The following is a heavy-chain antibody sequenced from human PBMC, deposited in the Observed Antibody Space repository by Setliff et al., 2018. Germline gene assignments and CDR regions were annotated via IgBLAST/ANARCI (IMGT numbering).Heavy chain of an antibody. CDR2: IIPVLGMT. CDR1: GDPFNAYG. Sequence: SVKVSCKASGDPFNAYGVSWVRQAPGQGLEWMGAIIPVLGMTDYAQKFQGRLTITADQSTTTVYMELSSLRFDDTALYYCARGPSPAVTPSRLIYFYHMDVWGTGTTVTVSS. J-gene: IGHJ6*03. CDR3: ARGPSPAVTPSRLIYFYHMDV. D-gene: IGHD4-17*01. V-gene: IGHV1-69*10.